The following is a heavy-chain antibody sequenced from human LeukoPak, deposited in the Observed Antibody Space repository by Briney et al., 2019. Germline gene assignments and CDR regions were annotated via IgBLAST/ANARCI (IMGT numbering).Heavy chain of an antibody. CDR1: GGSISSYY. CDR3: ARDPSGSYYLSGAFDI. Sequence: PSETLSLTCTVSGGSISSYYWSWIRQPPGKGLEWIGYIYYSGSTNYNHSLKSRVTISVDTSKNQFSLNLSSVTAADTAVYYCARDPSGSYYLSGAFDIWGQGTMVTVSS. D-gene: IGHD1-26*01. J-gene: IGHJ3*02. V-gene: IGHV4-59*01. CDR2: IYYSGST.